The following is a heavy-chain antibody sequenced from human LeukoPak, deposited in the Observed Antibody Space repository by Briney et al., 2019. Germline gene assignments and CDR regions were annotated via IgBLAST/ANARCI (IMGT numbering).Heavy chain of an antibody. D-gene: IGHD6-19*01. CDR2: INHSGST. Sequence: SETLSLTCAAYGGSFSGYYWSWIRQPPGKRLEWIGEINHSGSTNYNPSLKSRVSISVDTSKNQFSLKLSSVTAADTAVYYCARDGVYSSGFFDYWGQGTLVTVSS. V-gene: IGHV4-34*01. J-gene: IGHJ4*02. CDR3: ARDGVYSSGFFDY. CDR1: GGSFSGYY.